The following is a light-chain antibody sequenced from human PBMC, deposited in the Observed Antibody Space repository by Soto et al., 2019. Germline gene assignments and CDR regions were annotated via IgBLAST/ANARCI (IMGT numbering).Light chain of an antibody. V-gene: IGLV1-44*01. CDR1: SSNIGSNT. CDR2: TAG. J-gene: IGLJ2*01. CDR3: SAWDNSLNGYVV. Sequence: QSVLTQPLSASASPGQRVIISCSGGSSNIGSNTVAWYQHLPGTAPPRLIFTAGQRPSGVPGRFSGSKSGTSASLAISGLQSEDEGDYYCSAWDNSLNGYVVFGGGTKLTVL.